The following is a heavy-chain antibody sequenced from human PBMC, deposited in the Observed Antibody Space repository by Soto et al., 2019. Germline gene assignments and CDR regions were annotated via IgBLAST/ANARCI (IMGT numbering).Heavy chain of an antibody. CDR1: GYTFTSYG. J-gene: IGHJ3*02. CDR3: ARLGSDWTGGLYAFDI. V-gene: IGHV1-18*01. D-gene: IGHD2-21*02. CDR2: ISAYNGNT. Sequence: QVQLVQSGAEVKKPGASVKVSCKASGYTFTSYGISWVRQAPGQGLEWMGWISAYNGNTNYAQKLQGRVTMTTDTSTSTAYIELRSLRSDDTAVYYCARLGSDWTGGLYAFDIWGQGTMVTVSS.